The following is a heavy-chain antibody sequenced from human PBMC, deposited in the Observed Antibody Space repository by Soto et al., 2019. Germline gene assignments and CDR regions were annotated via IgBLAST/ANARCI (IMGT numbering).Heavy chain of an antibody. V-gene: IGHV1-18*04. Sequence: QIQLVQSGAEVKKPGASVKVSCKASGYTFTSYGISWVRQAPGQGLEWMGWISGYNGDTNYAQKVQGRVTMTRDISTSTVYMELRSLRSDDTALYYCARDNGYYSFDSWGQGTLVTVSS. J-gene: IGHJ4*02. CDR1: GYTFTSYG. CDR2: ISGYNGDT. CDR3: ARDNGYYSFDS. D-gene: IGHD1-26*01.